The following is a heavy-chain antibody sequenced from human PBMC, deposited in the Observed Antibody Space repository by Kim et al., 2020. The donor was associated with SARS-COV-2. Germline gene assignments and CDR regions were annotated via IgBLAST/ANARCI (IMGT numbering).Heavy chain of an antibody. D-gene: IGHD4-17*01. V-gene: IGHV3-43*01. CDR2: ISWDGGST. Sequence: GGSLRLSCAASGFTFDDYTMHWVRQAPGKGLEWVSLISWDGGSTYYADSVKGRFTISRDNSKNSLYLQMNSLRTEDTALYYCAKDLHDYGDYGIGYWGQGTLVTVSS. CDR3: AKDLHDYGDYGIGY. J-gene: IGHJ4*02. CDR1: GFTFDDYT.